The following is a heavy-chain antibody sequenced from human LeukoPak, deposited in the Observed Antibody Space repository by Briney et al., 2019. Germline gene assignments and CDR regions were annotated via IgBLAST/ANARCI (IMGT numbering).Heavy chain of an antibody. D-gene: IGHD3-10*01. CDR2: IYPGDSDT. J-gene: IGHJ3*02. V-gene: IGHV5-51*01. Sequence: RGESLKISRKGSGYSFTSYLVGWVRQMPGKGLEWMGIIYPGDSDTRYSPSFQGQVTISADKSISTADLQWSSLKASDTAMYCCARLRGWFGESGAFDIWGQGTMVTVSS. CDR3: ARLRGWFGESGAFDI. CDR1: GYSFTSYL.